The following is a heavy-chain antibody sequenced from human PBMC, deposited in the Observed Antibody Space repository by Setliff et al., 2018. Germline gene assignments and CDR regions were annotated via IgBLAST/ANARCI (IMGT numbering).Heavy chain of an antibody. Sequence: RGESLKISCKGSGYSFSNFWIGWVRQMPGKGLEWMGIIYPGDSDTRYSPSFQGQVTISADKSISTAYLQWSSLKASDTAMYYCARGRGYSGYDHFDYWGQGTLVTVSS. D-gene: IGHD5-12*01. CDR3: ARGRGYSGYDHFDY. J-gene: IGHJ4*02. V-gene: IGHV5-51*01. CDR2: IYPGDSDT. CDR1: GYSFSNFW.